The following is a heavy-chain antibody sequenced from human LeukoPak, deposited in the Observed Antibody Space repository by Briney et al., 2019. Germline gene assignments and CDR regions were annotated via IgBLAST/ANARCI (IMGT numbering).Heavy chain of an antibody. CDR3: ARTPNRGGFDY. CDR2: IYYSGST. D-gene: IGHD3-10*01. V-gene: IGHV4-39*07. Sequence: SETLSLTCTVSGGSISSRSYYWGWIRQPPGKGLEWIGSIYYSGSTNYNPSLKSRVTISVDTSKNQFSLKLNSVTAADTAVYYCARTPNRGGFDYWGQGTLVTVSS. CDR1: GGSISSRSYY. J-gene: IGHJ4*02.